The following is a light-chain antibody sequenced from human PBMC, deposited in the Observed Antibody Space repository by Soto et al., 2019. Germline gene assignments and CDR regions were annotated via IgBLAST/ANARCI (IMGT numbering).Light chain of an antibody. CDR2: DAS. CDR3: QQYNILST. Sequence: DIQMTQSPSTLSASVGDRVTITCRASQSIRYWLAWYQHKPGKAPKLLIYDASTLESGVPTRFSGSGSGTEFTLTISSLHPDDFATYYCQQYNILSTFGQGTKGGYQ. J-gene: IGKJ1*01. CDR1: QSIRYW. V-gene: IGKV1-5*01.